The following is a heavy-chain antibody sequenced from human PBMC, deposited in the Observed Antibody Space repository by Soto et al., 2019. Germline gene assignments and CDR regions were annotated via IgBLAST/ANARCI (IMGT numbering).Heavy chain of an antibody. CDR1: GYTFTGYY. CDR3: ARDLIVGANFYYYGMDV. D-gene: IGHD1-26*01. V-gene: IGHV1-2*04. CDR2: INPNSGGT. J-gene: IGHJ6*02. Sequence: KVSCKASGYTFTGYYMHWVRQAPGQGLEWMGWINPNSGGTNYAQKFQGWVTMTRDTSISTAYMELSRLRSDDTAVYYCARDLIVGANFYYYGMDVWGQGTTVTVSS.